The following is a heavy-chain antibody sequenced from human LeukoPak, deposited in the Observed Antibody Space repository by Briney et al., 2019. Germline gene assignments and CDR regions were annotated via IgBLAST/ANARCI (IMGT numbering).Heavy chain of an antibody. V-gene: IGHV3-7*01. CDR2: MNQDGSAK. D-gene: IGHD3-16*01. CDR3: ATYTHWVAGDV. J-gene: IGHJ6*02. CDR1: GFTFSDSW. Sequence: GGSLRLSCAASGFTFSDSWMSWVRQAPGKGLEWAANMNQDGSAKGYVDSVKGRFTISRDNARNSLYLQMSSLRPEDTAVYYCATYTHWVAGDVWGQGATVTVS.